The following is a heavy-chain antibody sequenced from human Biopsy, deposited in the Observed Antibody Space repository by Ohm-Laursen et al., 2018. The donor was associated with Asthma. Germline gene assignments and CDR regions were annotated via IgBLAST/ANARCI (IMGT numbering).Heavy chain of an antibody. J-gene: IGHJ6*02. D-gene: IGHD5-12*01. CDR1: GDSFSNYA. V-gene: IGHV1-69*01. Sequence: YSVKVCCKASGDSFSNYAISWVRQAPGQGLEWMGGLIPVLGTPDHAQLFEGRVTITADESTSTAYMELSSLSSEDTAVYYCARGYSGSDRIVYYYSGLEVWGQGTTVTVSS. CDR3: ARGYSGSDRIVYYYSGLEV. CDR2: LIPVLGTP.